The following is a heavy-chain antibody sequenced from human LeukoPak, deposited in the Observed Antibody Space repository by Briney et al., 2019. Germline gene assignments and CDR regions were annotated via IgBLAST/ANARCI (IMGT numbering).Heavy chain of an antibody. V-gene: IGHV4-38-2*02. D-gene: IGHD1-26*01. CDR3: ARVSAGGGVDY. CDR2: IYHSGST. CDR1: GYSISSGYY. J-gene: IGHJ4*02. Sequence: SETLSLTCTVSGYSISSGYYWGWIRQPPGEGLEWIGSIYHSGSTYYNPSLKSRVTISVDTSKNQFSLKLSSVTAADTAVYYCARVSAGGGVDYWGQGTLVTVSS.